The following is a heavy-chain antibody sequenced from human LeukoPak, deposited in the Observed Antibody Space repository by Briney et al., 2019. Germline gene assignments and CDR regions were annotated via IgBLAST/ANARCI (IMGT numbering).Heavy chain of an antibody. Sequence: SETLSLTCAVYGGSFSGYYWSWLRQPPGKGLEWIGEINHSGSTNYNPSLKSRVTISVDTSKNQFSLKLSSVTAADTAVYYCARLQPSRYFDWLLFDYWGQGTLVTVSS. J-gene: IGHJ4*02. CDR3: ARLQPSRYFDWLLFDY. D-gene: IGHD3-9*01. CDR1: GGSFSGYY. CDR2: INHSGST. V-gene: IGHV4-34*01.